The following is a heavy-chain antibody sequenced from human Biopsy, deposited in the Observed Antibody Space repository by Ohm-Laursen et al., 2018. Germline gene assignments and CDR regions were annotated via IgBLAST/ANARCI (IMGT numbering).Heavy chain of an antibody. D-gene: IGHD5-18*01. CDR1: GFSVSSYD. CDR2: ISETSSHI. Sequence: GSLRLSCAASGFSVSSYDMNWVRQAPGKGLEWISYISETSSHIYGADSVRGRFTVARDIAKNSLYLQLNSLRVEDTAVYYCASRGYTDGDYDYWGQGTLVTVSS. J-gene: IGHJ4*02. CDR3: ASRGYTDGDYDY. V-gene: IGHV3-21*01.